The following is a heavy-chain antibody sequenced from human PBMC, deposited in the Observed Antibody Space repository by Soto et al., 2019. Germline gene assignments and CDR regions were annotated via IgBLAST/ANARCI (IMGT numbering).Heavy chain of an antibody. D-gene: IGHD6-13*01. J-gene: IGHJ6*02. CDR2: IIPIFGTA. Sequence: QVQLVQSGAEVKKPGSSVKVSCKASGGIFSSYAISWVRQAPGQGLEWMGGIIPIFGTANYAQQFQGRVTITADESTSTAYMELSSLRSEDTAVYYCARDSITAAGHYYYGMDVWGQGTTVTVSS. CDR1: GGIFSSYA. CDR3: ARDSITAAGHYYYGMDV. V-gene: IGHV1-69*12.